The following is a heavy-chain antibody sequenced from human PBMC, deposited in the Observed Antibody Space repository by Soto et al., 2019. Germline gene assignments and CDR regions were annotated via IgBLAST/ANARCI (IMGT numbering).Heavy chain of an antibody. D-gene: IGHD1-7*01. CDR2: IYYSGST. CDR3: ARHAGTTFYYYYMDV. J-gene: IGHJ6*03. V-gene: IGHV4-59*08. CDR1: GCSISSYY. Sequence: SETLSLTCTVSGCSISSYYWSWIRQPPGKGLEWIGYIYYSGSTNYNPSLKSRVTISVDTSKNQFSLKLSSVTAADTAVYYCARHAGTTFYYYYMDVWGKGTTVT.